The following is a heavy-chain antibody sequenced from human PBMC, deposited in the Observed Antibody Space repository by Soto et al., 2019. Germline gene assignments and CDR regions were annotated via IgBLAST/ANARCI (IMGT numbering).Heavy chain of an antibody. CDR2: ISAYNGNT. Sequence: ASVKVSCKASGYTFTSYGISWVRQAPGQGLEWMGWISAYNGNTNYAQKLQGRVTMTTDTSTSTAYMELRSLRSDDTAVYYCARPGGCSSTSCYEGRYYYYYGMDVWGQGTTVTVSS. D-gene: IGHD2-2*01. J-gene: IGHJ6*02. CDR3: ARPGGCSSTSCYEGRYYYYYGMDV. CDR1: GYTFTSYG. V-gene: IGHV1-18*01.